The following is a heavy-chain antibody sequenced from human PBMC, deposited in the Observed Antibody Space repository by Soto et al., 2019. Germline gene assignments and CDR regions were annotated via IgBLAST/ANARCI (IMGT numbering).Heavy chain of an antibody. CDR2: INSDGSST. J-gene: IGHJ4*02. V-gene: IGHV3-74*01. Sequence: GESLKISCAASGFTFSSYWMHWVRQAPGKGLVWVSRINSDGSSTSYADSVKGRFTISRDNAKNTLYLQMNSLRAEDTAVYYCARDHRGDIVVVPAAYDYWGQGTLVTVSS. CDR1: GFTFSSYW. D-gene: IGHD2-2*01. CDR3: ARDHRGDIVVVPAAYDY.